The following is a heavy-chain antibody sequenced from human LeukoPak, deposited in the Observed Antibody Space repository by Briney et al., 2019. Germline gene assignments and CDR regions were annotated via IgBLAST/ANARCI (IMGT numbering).Heavy chain of an antibody. CDR2: INSRNNYI. CDR1: GFSFSNHN. V-gene: IGHV3-21*01. D-gene: IGHD2/OR15-2a*01. Sequence: PGGSLRLSCEASGFSFSNHNMNWVRQAPGKGLEWISSINSRNNYIYYADSAKGRFTISRDNAKESLYLQMDSLRAEDTAIYFCARDKISVIPALDYWGQGTLVIVSS. CDR3: ARDKISVIPALDY. J-gene: IGHJ4*02.